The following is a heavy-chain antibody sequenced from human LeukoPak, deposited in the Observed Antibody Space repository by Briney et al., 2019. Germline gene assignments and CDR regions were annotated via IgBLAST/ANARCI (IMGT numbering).Heavy chain of an antibody. V-gene: IGHV3-64*01. J-gene: IGHJ6*03. D-gene: IGHD3-22*01. CDR1: GFTFSSYA. Sequence: PGGSLRLSCAASGFTFSSYAMHWVRQASGKGLGYVSAISSNGGSTYYANSVKGRFTISRDNSKNTLYLQMGSLRAEDMAVYYCARDHYYDSSGYYYKPYYYYMDVWGKGTTVTVSS. CDR3: ARDHYYDSSGYYYKPYYYYMDV. CDR2: ISSNGGST.